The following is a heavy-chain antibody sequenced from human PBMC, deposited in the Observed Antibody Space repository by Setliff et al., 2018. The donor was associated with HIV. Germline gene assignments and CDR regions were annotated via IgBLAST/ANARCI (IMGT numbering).Heavy chain of an antibody. CDR3: AREGSPIYYFDY. J-gene: IGHJ4*02. CDR2: MNPDSRNT. Sequence: ASVKVSCKASGYTFTYYDINWVRQAAGQGLEWMGWMNPDSRNTGYAQRFEGSVTMTWDTSTSTAYMELNNVKFEDTAVYYCAREGSPIYYFDYWSQGTLVTVSS. CDR1: GYTFTYYD. V-gene: IGHV1-8*02. D-gene: IGHD3-10*01.